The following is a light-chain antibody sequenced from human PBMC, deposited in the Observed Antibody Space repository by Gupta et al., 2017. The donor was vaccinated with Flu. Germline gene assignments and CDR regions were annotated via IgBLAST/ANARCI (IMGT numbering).Light chain of an antibody. V-gene: IGKV2-28*01. Sequence: DIVMTQSPLSLPVTPGEPASISCRSSQSLLPSNGYTYLDWYLQKPGQSPQLLIYLGSNRASGVPDRFSGSGSGTDFTLKISRVEAEDVGVYYCKQSLETPGTFGQGTKVEIK. J-gene: IGKJ1*01. CDR3: KQSLETPGT. CDR1: QSLLPSNGYTY. CDR2: LGS.